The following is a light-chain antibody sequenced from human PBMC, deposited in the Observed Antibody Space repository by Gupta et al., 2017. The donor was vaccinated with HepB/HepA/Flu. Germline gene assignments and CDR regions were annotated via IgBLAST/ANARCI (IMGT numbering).Light chain of an antibody. J-gene: IGKJ4*01. Sequence: IVLTQSPATLSLSPGERATLSCRASQSVSRYLAWYQQKPGQAPRLLSYDASNRVTGIPARFSGSGSETDFTLTISSLEPEDFAVYYCQQRSNWPLTFGGGTKVEIK. CDR2: DAS. V-gene: IGKV3-11*01. CDR3: QQRSNWPLT. CDR1: QSVSRY.